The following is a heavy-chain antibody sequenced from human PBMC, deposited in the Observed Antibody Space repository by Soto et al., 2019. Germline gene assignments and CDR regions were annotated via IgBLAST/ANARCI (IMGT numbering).Heavy chain of an antibody. CDR1: GGSISSSNW. D-gene: IGHD5-12*01. V-gene: IGHV4-4*02. J-gene: IGHJ5*02. Sequence: QVQLQESGPGLLKPSGTLSLTCAVSGGSISSSNWWSWVRQPPGKGLEWIGEIYHSGSTNYNPSPKSRVTISVDKSKTQFSLKLSSVTAADTAVYYCARAPWMVATARTWFDPWGQGTLVTVSS. CDR2: IYHSGST. CDR3: ARAPWMVATARTWFDP.